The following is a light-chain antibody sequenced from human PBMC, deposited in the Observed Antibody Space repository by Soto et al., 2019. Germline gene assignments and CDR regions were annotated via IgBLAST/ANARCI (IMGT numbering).Light chain of an antibody. Sequence: QAVVTQEPSLTMSPGGTVTLTCAASAGAVTSAYYTNWLQQKPGQAPRALIYSTSEKHSWTPARFSGSLLGGKAALTLSAAQPEDEADYYCLLYYGGAQVLFGGGTQLTVL. J-gene: IGLJ2*01. CDR2: STS. CDR1: AGAVTSAYY. CDR3: LLYYGGAQVL. V-gene: IGLV7-43*01.